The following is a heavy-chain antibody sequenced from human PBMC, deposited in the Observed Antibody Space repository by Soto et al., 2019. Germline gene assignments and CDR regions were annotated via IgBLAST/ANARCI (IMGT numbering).Heavy chain of an antibody. Sequence: QLQLQESGPGLVKPSETLSLTCSVSGDSINSDKYYWGWIRQPPGKGLEWIGSIYYRGNTYYNPSFKTRVTISLDKSKSQFSLKLNSVTAADSAVYFCARLEGLATISYYFDYWGQGTLVTVSS. J-gene: IGHJ4*02. V-gene: IGHV4-39*01. CDR3: ARLEGLATISYYFDY. CDR2: IYYRGNT. D-gene: IGHD3-9*01. CDR1: GDSINSDKYY.